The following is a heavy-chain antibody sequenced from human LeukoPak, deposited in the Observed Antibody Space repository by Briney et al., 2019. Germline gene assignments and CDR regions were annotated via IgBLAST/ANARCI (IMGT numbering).Heavy chain of an antibody. CDR1: GFTFSSYS. J-gene: IGHJ4*02. V-gene: IGHV3-21*01. CDR3: ARDLPGDGYNPLIDY. Sequence: GGSLRLSCAASGFTFSSYSTNWVRQAPGKGLEWVSSISSSSSYIYYADSVKGRFTISRDNAKNSLYLQMNSLRAEDTAVYYCARDLPGDGYNPLIDYWGQGTLVTVSS. CDR2: ISSSSSYI. D-gene: IGHD5-24*01.